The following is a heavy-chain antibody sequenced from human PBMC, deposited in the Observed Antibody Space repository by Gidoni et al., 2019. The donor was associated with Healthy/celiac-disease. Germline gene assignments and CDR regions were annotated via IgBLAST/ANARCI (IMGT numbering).Heavy chain of an antibody. D-gene: IGHD3-10*01. CDR3: AKDLALLWFGELSRPSFDY. V-gene: IGHV3-23*01. CDR2: ISGSGGST. J-gene: IGHJ4*02. CDR1: GFTFSSYA. Sequence: EVQLLESGGGLVQPGGSLRLSCAASGFTFSSYAMSWVRQAPGKGLEWVSAISGSGGSTYYADSVKGRFTISRDNSKNTLYLQMNSLRAEDTAVYYCAKDLALLWFGELSRPSFDYWGQGTLVTVSS.